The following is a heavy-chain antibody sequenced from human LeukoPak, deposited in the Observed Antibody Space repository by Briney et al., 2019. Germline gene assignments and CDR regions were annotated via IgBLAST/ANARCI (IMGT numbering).Heavy chain of an antibody. J-gene: IGHJ6*02. CDR1: GYTFTSYY. CDR2: INPNSGGT. V-gene: IGHV1-2*06. D-gene: IGHD3-3*01. Sequence: ASVKVSCKASGYTFTSYYMHWVRQAPGQGLEWMGRINPNSGGTNYAQKFQGRVTMTRDTSISTAYMELSRLRSDDTAVYYCARDQDITIFGVVITTYYYYGMDVWGQGTTVTVSS. CDR3: ARDQDITIFGVVITTYYYYGMDV.